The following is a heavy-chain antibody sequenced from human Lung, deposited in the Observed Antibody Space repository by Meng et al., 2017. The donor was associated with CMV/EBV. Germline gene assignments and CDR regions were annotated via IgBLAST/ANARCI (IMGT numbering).Heavy chain of an antibody. D-gene: IGHD4-11*01. CDR3: ARATGGDY. V-gene: IGHV3-21*01. CDR1: GFTFSSYS. CDR2: ISSSSSYI. J-gene: IGHJ4*01. Sequence: GESLKISCAASGFTFSSYSMNWVRQAPGKGLEWVSSISSSSSYIYYADSVKGRFTISRDNAKNSLYLQMNSLRAEDTAVYYCARATGGDYWGHGTLVTVSS.